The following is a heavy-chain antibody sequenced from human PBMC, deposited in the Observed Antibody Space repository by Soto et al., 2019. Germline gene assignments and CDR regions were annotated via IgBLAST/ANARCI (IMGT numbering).Heavy chain of an antibody. CDR3: ASTYYAASPNGMDV. Sequence: VKVSCKASGGTFSSYAISWVRQAPGQGLEWMGGIIPIFGTANYAQKFQGRVTITADESTSTAYMELSSLRSEDTAVYYCASTYYAASPNGMDVWGRGTTVTVS. V-gene: IGHV1-69*01. CDR1: GGTFSSYA. J-gene: IGHJ6*02. D-gene: IGHD3-3*01. CDR2: IIPIFGTA.